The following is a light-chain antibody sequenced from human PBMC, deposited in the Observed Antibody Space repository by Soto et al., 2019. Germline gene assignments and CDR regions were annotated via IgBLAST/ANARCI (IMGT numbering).Light chain of an antibody. J-gene: IGKJ3*01. CDR1: QDILSW. CDR3: QQANTFPIT. V-gene: IGKV1-12*01. CDR2: ASS. Sequence: DIQMTQSPSSVSASVGDTVTITCRASQDILSWLAWYQQKPGEAPRLLIYASSNLQSGVPSRFSGSRSGTEFTLTISSLQPEDFATYYCQQANTFPITFGPGTRWDIK.